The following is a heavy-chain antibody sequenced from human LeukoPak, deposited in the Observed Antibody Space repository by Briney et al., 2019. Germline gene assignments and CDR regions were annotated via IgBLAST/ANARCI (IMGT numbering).Heavy chain of an antibody. Sequence: PGGSLRLSCAASGFTFSDYYMSWIRQAPGKGLEWVSYISSSGSTIYYADSVKGRFTISRDNAKNSLYLRMNRLRVEDTAVYYCARIRFGESYAPKSYYYYYMDVWGIGTTVTISS. CDR1: GFTFSDYY. CDR3: ARIRFGESYAPKSYYYYYMDV. D-gene: IGHD3-10*01. V-gene: IGHV3-11*04. CDR2: ISSSGSTI. J-gene: IGHJ6*03.